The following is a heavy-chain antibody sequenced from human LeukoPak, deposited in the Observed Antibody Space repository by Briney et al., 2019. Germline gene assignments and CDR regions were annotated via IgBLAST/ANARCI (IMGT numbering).Heavy chain of an antibody. Sequence: ASVKVSCKASGGTFSSYAISWVRQAPGQGLEWMGRIIPTLGIANYAQKFQGRVTITADKSTSTAYMELSSLRSEDTAVYYCASNQLLLYYFDYWGQGTLVTVSS. J-gene: IGHJ4*02. V-gene: IGHV1-69*04. CDR2: IIPTLGIA. CDR3: ASNQLLLYYFDY. D-gene: IGHD2-2*01. CDR1: GGTFSSYA.